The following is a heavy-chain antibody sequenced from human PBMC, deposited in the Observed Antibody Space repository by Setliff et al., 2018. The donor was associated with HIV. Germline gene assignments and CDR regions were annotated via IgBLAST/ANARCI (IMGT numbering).Heavy chain of an antibody. CDR2: IFTSGST. J-gene: IGHJ4*02. V-gene: IGHV4-61*09. CDR3: ARGRGRY. CDR1: GGSTSSSSYY. Sequence: KPSETLSLTCTVSGGSTSSSSYYWSWIRQPAGEGLEWIGHIFTSGSTNYNPSLKSRVSISLDTSKNQFSLKLSSVTAADTAMYYCARGRGRYWGQGTLVTVSS.